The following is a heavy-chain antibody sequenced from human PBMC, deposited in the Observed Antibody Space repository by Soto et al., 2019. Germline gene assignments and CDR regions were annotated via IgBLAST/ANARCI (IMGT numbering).Heavy chain of an antibody. V-gene: IGHV4-34*01. CDR2: INHSGST. CDR1: GGSFSGYY. J-gene: IGHJ4*02. Sequence: KSSETLSLTCAVYGGSFSGYYWSWIRQPPGKGLEWIGEINHSGSTNYNPSLKSRVTISVDTSKNQFSLKLTSVTAADTAVYYCARGPRYSSSWYQYWGQGTLVTVSS. CDR3: ARGPRYSSSWYQY. D-gene: IGHD6-13*01.